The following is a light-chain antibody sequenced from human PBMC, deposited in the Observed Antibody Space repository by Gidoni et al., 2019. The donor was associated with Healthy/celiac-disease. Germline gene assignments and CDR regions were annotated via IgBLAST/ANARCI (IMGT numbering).Light chain of an antibody. V-gene: IGKV3-20*01. J-gene: IGKJ2*01. Sequence: EIVLTQSPGTLSLSPGERATFSCRASQSVSSSYLAWYQQKPGQAPRLLIYGASSRATGIPDRFSGSGSGTDFTLTISRLEPEDFAVYYCQQYGSSPRTFGQXTKLEIK. CDR2: GAS. CDR3: QQYGSSPRT. CDR1: QSVSSSY.